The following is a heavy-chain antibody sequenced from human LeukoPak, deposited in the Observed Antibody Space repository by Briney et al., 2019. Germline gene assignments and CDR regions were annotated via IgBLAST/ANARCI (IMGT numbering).Heavy chain of an antibody. V-gene: IGHV3-15*01. D-gene: IGHD2-2*01. CDR2: IKSKTDGGTT. CDR3: TTDPCSSTSRARLCYYYGMDV. Sequence: GGSLRLSCAASGFTFSTAWMSWVRQAPGKGLEWVGRIKSKTDGGTTDYAAPVKGRFTISRDDSKNTLYLQMNSLKTEDTAVYYCTTDPCSSTSRARLCYYYGMDVWGQGTTVTVSS. J-gene: IGHJ6*02. CDR1: GFTFSTAW.